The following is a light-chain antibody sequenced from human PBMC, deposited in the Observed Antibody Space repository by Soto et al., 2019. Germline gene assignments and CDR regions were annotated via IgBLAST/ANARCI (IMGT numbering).Light chain of an antibody. CDR2: GAS. CDR3: QQCGSSST. CDR1: QSVSSSY. V-gene: IGKV3-20*01. Sequence: EILLTQSPGTLSLSPGEISTLSCRASQSVSSSYLAWYQQIPGQAPRLLIYGASMRATGIPDRFSGSGSGTDFTLTISRLEPEDFAVYYCQQCGSSSTFGQGTRLEIK. J-gene: IGKJ5*01.